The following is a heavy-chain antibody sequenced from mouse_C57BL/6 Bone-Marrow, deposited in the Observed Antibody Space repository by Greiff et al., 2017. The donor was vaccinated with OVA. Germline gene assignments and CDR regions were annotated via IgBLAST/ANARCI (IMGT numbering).Heavy chain of an antibody. J-gene: IGHJ2*01. CDR2: IDPSDSYT. V-gene: IGHV1-50*01. CDR1: GYTFTSYW. CDR3: ARRWYDPLDY. Sequence: QVQLQQPGAELVKPGASVKLSCKASGYTFTSYWLQWVKQRPGQGLEWIGEIDPSDSYTNYNQKFKGKATLTVDTSSSTAYMQLSSLTSEDSAVYYCARRWYDPLDYWGKGTTLTVA. D-gene: IGHD2-1*01.